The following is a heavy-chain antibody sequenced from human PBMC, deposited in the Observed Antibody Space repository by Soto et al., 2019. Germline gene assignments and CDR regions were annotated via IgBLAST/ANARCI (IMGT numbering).Heavy chain of an antibody. CDR2: IYYSGST. J-gene: IGHJ6*02. Sequence: SETLSLTCTVSGGSVSNGMYYWSWIRQPPGKGLEWIGYIYYSGSTNYNPSLKSRVTISVDTSKNQFSLKLSSVTAADTAVYYCAREAIVVVPAAHSYYYYGMDVWGQGTTVTVSS. D-gene: IGHD2-2*01. CDR1: GGSVSNGMYY. CDR3: AREAIVVVPAAHSYYYYGMDV. V-gene: IGHV4-61*01.